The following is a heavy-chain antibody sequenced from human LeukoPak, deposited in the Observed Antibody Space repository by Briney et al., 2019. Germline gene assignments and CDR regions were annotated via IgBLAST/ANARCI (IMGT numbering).Heavy chain of an antibody. CDR2: ISAYNGNT. Sequence: ASVKVSCKASGYTFTSYGINWVRQAPGQGLEWMGWISAYNGNTNYAQKLQGRVTMTTDTSTSTAYMELRSLRSDGTAVYYCARDLPMVRGVINYYYYGMDVWGQGTTVTVSS. V-gene: IGHV1-18*01. CDR1: GYTFTSYG. CDR3: ARDLPMVRGVINYYYYGMDV. D-gene: IGHD3-10*01. J-gene: IGHJ6*02.